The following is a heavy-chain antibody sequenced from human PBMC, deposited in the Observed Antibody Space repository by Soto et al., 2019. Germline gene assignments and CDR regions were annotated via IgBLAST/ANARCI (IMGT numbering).Heavy chain of an antibody. CDR2: IYPGDSDF. D-gene: IGHD3-10*01. V-gene: IGHV5-51*01. Sequence: GESLKISFNGSGYSFTTYCIGLVLQMPGKGLEWMGIIYPGDSDFISSPSFQGQVTITADNSITTAHLQWSTLKASDTAMYYCARLQPDTGGGSTCAFDYWGQGTQVTVSS. CDR1: GYSFTTYC. J-gene: IGHJ4*02. CDR3: ARLQPDTGGGSTCAFDY.